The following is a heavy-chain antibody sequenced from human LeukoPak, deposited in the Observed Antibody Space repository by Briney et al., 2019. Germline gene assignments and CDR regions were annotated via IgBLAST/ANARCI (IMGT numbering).Heavy chain of an antibody. Sequence: LTGGSLRLSCAASGFTFSSYAMHWVRQAPGKGLEWVSVILYDGSNQYYADSVKGRFTISRDNSKNTLYLQMNSLRAEDTAVYYCAKDLLGYFDLWGRGTLVTVSS. V-gene: IGHV3-30-3*01. CDR2: ILYDGSNQ. J-gene: IGHJ2*01. CDR1: GFTFSSYA. CDR3: AKDLLGYFDL.